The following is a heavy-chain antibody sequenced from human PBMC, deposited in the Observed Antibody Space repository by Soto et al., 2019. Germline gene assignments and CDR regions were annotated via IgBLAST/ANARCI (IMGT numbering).Heavy chain of an antibody. CDR1: GFTFDDYA. V-gene: IGHV3-9*01. D-gene: IGHD3-22*01. J-gene: IGHJ6*02. CDR3: AASRAYDSSVYSCFHFGMDV. CDR2: LSWNGVTI. Sequence: EVQLVESGGGLVQPGRSLRLSCAASGFTFDDYAMHWVRQVPGKGLQWVSGLSWNGVTIGYAASVKGRFTISRDNATXSXYXXMTGVSPDDTALSYCAASRAYDSSVYSCFHFGMDVWGLGTTVTVS.